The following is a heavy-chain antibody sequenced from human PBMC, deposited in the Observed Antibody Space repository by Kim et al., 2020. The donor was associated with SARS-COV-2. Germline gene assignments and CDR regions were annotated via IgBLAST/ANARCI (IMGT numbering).Heavy chain of an antibody. J-gene: IGHJ4*02. Sequence: SETLSLTCTVSGGSISSGDYYWSWIRQPPGKGLEWIGYIYYSGSTYYNPSLKSRVTISVDTSKNQFSLKLSSVTAADTAVYYCARARITMIVVVQELDYWGQGPLVTVSS. CDR1: GGSISSGDYY. CDR2: IYYSGST. CDR3: ARARITMIVVVQELDY. D-gene: IGHD3-22*01. V-gene: IGHV4-30-4*01.